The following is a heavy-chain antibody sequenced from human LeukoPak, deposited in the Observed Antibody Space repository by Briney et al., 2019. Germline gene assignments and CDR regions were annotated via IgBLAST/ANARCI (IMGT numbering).Heavy chain of an antibody. Sequence: PGGSLRLSCAASGFTFSSYSMNWVRQAPGKGLEWVSSISSSSSYIYYADSVKGRFTISRDNAKNSLYLQMNSLRAEDTAVYYCAREGADDSSGYHDYWGQGTLVTVSS. D-gene: IGHD3-22*01. J-gene: IGHJ4*02. CDR2: ISSSSSYI. CDR3: AREGADDSSGYHDY. V-gene: IGHV3-21*04. CDR1: GFTFSSYS.